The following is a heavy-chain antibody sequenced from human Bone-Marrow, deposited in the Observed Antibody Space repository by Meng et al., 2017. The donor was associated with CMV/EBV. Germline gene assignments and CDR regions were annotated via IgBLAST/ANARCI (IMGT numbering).Heavy chain of an antibody. D-gene: IGHD3-10*01. CDR1: GGSISSHY. V-gene: IGHV4-4*07. CDR2: IYTSGST. J-gene: IGHJ4*02. Sequence: QVQLQESGPGLVKPSETLSLTCTVSGGSISSHYWSWIRQPAGKGLEWIGRIYTSGSTNYNPSLKSRVTMSVDTSKNQFSLKLSSVTAADTAVYYCARAMVRGVQRYFDYWGQGTLVTVSS. CDR3: ARAMVRGVQRYFDY.